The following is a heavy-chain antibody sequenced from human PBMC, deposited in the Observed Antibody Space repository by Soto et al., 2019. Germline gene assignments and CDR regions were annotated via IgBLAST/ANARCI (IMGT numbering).Heavy chain of an antibody. D-gene: IGHD2-21*02. V-gene: IGHV2-5*02. Sequence: QITLKESGPTLVKPTQTLTLPCTFSGLSLSTIGEGVGWIRQPPGKALEWLALIYWDDDKGYSPSLKSRLTITKDTPKNQVVLTMTNMDPVDTATYYCVQSRCGGDCLQSYSSHSYYGLDVWGQGTTVTVSS. CDR3: VQSRCGGDCLQSYSSHSYYGLDV. J-gene: IGHJ6*02. CDR2: IYWDDDK. CDR1: GLSLSTIGEG.